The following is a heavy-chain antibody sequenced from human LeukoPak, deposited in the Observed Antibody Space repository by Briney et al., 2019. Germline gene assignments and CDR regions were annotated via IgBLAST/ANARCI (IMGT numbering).Heavy chain of an antibody. D-gene: IGHD3-22*01. J-gene: IGHJ3*02. CDR1: GFTFSGSV. CDR3: AKDHWGITMIVDDAFDI. Sequence: GGSLKLSCAASGFTFSGSVVYWVRQASGKGLEWVGRTRSKAYSYATAYTASVEGRFTISRDESKSTAYLQMNSLKIEDTAVYYCAKDHWGITMIVDDAFDIWGQGTMVTVSS. CDR2: TRSKAYSYAT. V-gene: IGHV3-73*01.